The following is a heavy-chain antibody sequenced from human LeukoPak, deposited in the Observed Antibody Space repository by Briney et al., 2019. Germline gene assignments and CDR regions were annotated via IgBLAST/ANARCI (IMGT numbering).Heavy chain of an antibody. J-gene: IGHJ4*02. Sequence: PGGSLRLSCAASGFTFGSFWMHWVRQAPGKGLVWVSRINSDGSSTSYADSVKGRFTISRDTAKKTLYLQMNSLRAEDTAVYYCARYSGYPYYFDNWGQGTLVTVSS. V-gene: IGHV3-74*01. D-gene: IGHD5-12*01. CDR2: INSDGSST. CDR3: ARYSGYPYYFDN. CDR1: GFTFGSFW.